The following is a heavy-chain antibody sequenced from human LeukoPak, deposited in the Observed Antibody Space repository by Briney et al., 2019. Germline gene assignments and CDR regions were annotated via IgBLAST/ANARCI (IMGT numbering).Heavy chain of an antibody. J-gene: IGHJ2*01. CDR1: GGSISSYY. CDR2: IYSSGST. CDR3: AREGASSGGFPGYWHFDL. Sequence: SETLSLTXTVSGGSISSYYWSWIRQPAGKGLEWVGRIYSSGSTTDNPSLKCRVTMSVDTSKSQFSLKLTSVTAADTAMYYCAREGASSGGFPGYWHFDLWGRGTLVTVSS. D-gene: IGHD1-26*01. V-gene: IGHV4-4*07.